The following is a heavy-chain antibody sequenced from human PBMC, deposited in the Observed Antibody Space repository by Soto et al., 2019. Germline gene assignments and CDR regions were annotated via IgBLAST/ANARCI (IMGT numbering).Heavy chain of an antibody. Sequence: GESLKISCQGSGYSFTSYWIGWVRPMPGKGLEWMGIIYPGDSDTRYSPSFQGQVTISADKSISTAYLQWSSLKASDTAMYYCAGYDFWSDRNYWGQGTLVTVSS. CDR2: IYPGDSDT. CDR3: AGYDFWSDRNY. D-gene: IGHD3-3*01. V-gene: IGHV5-51*01. CDR1: GYSFTSYW. J-gene: IGHJ4*02.